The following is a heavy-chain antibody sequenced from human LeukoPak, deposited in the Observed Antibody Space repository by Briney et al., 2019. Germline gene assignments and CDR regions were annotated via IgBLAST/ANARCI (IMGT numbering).Heavy chain of an antibody. V-gene: IGHV1-69*13. D-gene: IGHD3-22*01. Sequence: SVKVSCKASGGTFSSYAISWVRQAPGQGLEWMGGIIPIFGTANYAQKFQGRVTITADESTNTAYMELSSLRSEDTAVYYCARENSSGPPRYYFDYWGQGTLVTVSS. CDR2: IIPIFGTA. CDR3: ARENSSGPPRYYFDY. J-gene: IGHJ4*02. CDR1: GGTFSSYA.